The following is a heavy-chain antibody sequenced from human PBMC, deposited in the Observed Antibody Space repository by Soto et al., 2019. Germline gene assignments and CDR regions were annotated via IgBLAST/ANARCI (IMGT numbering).Heavy chain of an antibody. CDR3: ARGYDYGGNSLGSFHL. J-gene: IGHJ1*01. V-gene: IGHV6-1*01. CDR1: GDSVSSNSAA. CDR2: TYYRSKRYN. D-gene: IGHD4-17*01. Sequence: SQTLSLTCAISGDSVSSNSAAWNWIRQSPSRGIEWLGRTYYRSKRYNDYAVSVKSRITINPDKSKNQFSLQLNDVTPEDTAVYYCARGYDYGGNSLGSFHLWGQGTLVTVSS.